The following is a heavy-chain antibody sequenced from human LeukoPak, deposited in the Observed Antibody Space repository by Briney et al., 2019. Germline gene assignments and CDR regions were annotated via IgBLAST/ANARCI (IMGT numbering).Heavy chain of an antibody. J-gene: IGHJ4*02. V-gene: IGHV4-34*01. CDR3: ARGVSGSYSRGGFIDY. D-gene: IGHD1-26*01. CDR2: INHSGST. CDR1: GGSFSGYY. Sequence: SETLSLTCAVYGGSFSGYYWSWIRQPPGKGLEWIGEINHSGSTNYNPSLKSRVTISVDTSKNQFSLKLSSVTAADTAVYYCARGVSGSYSRGGFIDYWGQGTLVTVSS.